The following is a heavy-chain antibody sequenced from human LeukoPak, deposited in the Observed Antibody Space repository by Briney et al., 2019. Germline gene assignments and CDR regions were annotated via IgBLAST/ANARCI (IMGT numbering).Heavy chain of an antibody. CDR3: ARSGSYGGHFDN. D-gene: IGHD1-26*01. Sequence: SETLSLTCTVSGASISNYYCSWIRQSPGKGLEWIGYIYYSGTTNYNPSLKSRVTISVDTSKNQFPLKLTSVTAADTAVYYCARSGSYGGHFDNWGQGTLVTVSS. CDR1: GASISNYY. J-gene: IGHJ4*02. CDR2: IYYSGTT. V-gene: IGHV4-59*08.